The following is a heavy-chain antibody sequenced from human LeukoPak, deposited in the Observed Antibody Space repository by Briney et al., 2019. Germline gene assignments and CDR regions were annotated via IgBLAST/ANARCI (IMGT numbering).Heavy chain of an antibody. V-gene: IGHV4-38-2*02. D-gene: IGHD3-9*01. Sequence: SETLSLTCTVSGYSINIGSYRGRIRQPPGKGLEWIGSIYYSGSTYYNPSLKSRVTISVDTSKNQFSLKLSSVTAADTAVYYCARVNDILTGYSLDYWGQGTLVTVSS. CDR3: ARVNDILTGYSLDY. CDR2: IYYSGST. CDR1: GYSINIGSY. J-gene: IGHJ4*02.